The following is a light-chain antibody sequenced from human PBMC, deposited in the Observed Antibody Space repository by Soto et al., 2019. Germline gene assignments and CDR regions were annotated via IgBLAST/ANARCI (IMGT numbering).Light chain of an antibody. CDR1: QSVTSN. J-gene: IGKJ1*01. Sequence: EKVMTQSPATLSVAPGERASLSCRASQSVTSNVAWYQQKPGQAPRLLIFGASTRAPGIPARFRGSGSGTEFTLTISGLQSEDFAVYYCHKYNNWPPTFGQGTKVDIK. CDR2: GAS. V-gene: IGKV3-15*01. CDR3: HKYNNWPPT.